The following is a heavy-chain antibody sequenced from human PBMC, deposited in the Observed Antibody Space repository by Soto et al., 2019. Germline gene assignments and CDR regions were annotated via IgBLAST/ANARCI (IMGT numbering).Heavy chain of an antibody. CDR3: ARGRGSTIGWGYFEY. Sequence: SCAASGFTFTDHWMSWVRQAPGKGLEWVANIKLDGSEEYYVDSVKGRFTISRDDAKNSLSLQMNSLRAEDTAVYYCARGRGSTIGWGYFEYWGQGAPVTVSS. CDR2: IKLDGSEE. V-gene: IGHV3-7*03. D-gene: IGHD2-8*01. J-gene: IGHJ4*02. CDR1: GFTFTDHW.